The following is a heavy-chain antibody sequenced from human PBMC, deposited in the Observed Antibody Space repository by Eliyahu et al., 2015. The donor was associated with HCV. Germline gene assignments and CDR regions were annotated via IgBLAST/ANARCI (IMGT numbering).Heavy chain of an antibody. CDR1: GGSFSGYY. CDR2: INHSGST. D-gene: IGHD3-10*01. V-gene: IGHV4-34*01. J-gene: IGHJ4*02. Sequence: QVQLQQWGAGLLKPSETLSLTCAVYGGSFSGYYWSWIRQPPGKGLEWIGEINHSGSTNYNPSLKSRVTISVDTSKNQFSLKLSSVTAADTAVYYCARYERVLLWFGESDWGQGTLVTVSS. CDR3: ARYERVLLWFGESD.